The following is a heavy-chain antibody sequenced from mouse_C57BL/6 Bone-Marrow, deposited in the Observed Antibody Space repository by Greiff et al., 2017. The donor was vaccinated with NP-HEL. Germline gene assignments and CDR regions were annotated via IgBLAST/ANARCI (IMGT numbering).Heavy chain of an antibody. D-gene: IGHD2-4*01. V-gene: IGHV1-53*01. J-gene: IGHJ4*01. CDR3: ARTGVIDYDGYYYAMDY. CDR2: INPSNGGT. CDR1: GYTFTSYW. Sequence: QVQLQQPGTELVKPGASVKLSCKASGYTFTSYWMHWVKQRPGQGLEWIGNINPSNGGTNYNEKFKSKATLTVDTSSSTAYMQLSSLTSEDSAVYYCARTGVIDYDGYYYAMDYWGQGTSVTVSS.